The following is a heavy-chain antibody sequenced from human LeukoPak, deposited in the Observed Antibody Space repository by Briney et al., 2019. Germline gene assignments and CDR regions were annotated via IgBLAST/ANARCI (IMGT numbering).Heavy chain of an antibody. J-gene: IGHJ5*02. CDR1: GDTFTNHY. CDR2: SNPRGGST. V-gene: IGHV1-46*01. Sequence: ASVKVSCKASGDTFTNHYIHWVRQAPGQGLEWMGISNPRGGSTSHAQKFQGRVTMTTDTSTSTVYMEVSCLRSEDTAVYYCARSPAYCSGGTCYGHNWFDPWGQGTLVTVSS. CDR3: ARSPAYCSGGTCYGHNWFDP. D-gene: IGHD2-15*01.